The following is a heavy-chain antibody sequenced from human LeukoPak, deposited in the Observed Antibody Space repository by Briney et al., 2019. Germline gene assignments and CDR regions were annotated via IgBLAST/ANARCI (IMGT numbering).Heavy chain of an antibody. CDR3: ARTFSYSNRWFDY. Sequence: SETLSLTCTVSGGSISNYYWSWILQPPGKGLEWIGYIYYSGSTNYNPSLKSRVTISVDTSKNQFSLKLSSVTAADTAVYYCARTFSYSNRWFDYWGQGTLVTVSS. D-gene: IGHD4-11*01. V-gene: IGHV4-59*08. CDR1: GGSISNYY. J-gene: IGHJ4*02. CDR2: IYYSGST.